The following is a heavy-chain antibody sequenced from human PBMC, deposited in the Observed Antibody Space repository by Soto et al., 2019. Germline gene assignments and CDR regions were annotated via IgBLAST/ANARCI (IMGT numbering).Heavy chain of an antibody. CDR3: ARGGPGGASYRYLWFDP. CDR1: GGSISSGGYS. CDR2: IYYSGST. V-gene: IGHV4-31*01. D-gene: IGHD3-16*02. J-gene: IGHJ5*02. Sequence: PSETLSLTCTVSGGSISSGGYSWNWIRQHPGKGLEWIGYIYYSGSTYYNPSLKSQITISVDTSKNQFSLKLSSVTDTAVYYCARGGPGGASYRYLWFDPWGQGTLVTVSS.